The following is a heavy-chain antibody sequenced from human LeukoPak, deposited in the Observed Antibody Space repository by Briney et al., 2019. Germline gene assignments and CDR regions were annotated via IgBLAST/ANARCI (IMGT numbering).Heavy chain of an antibody. CDR2: IYYSGST. D-gene: IGHD3-22*01. J-gene: IGHJ4*02. V-gene: IGHV4-39*07. Sequence: PSETLSLTCTVSGGSISSSSYYWGWIRQPPGKGLEWIGSIYYSGSTYYNPSLKSRVTISVDTSQNQFSLKLNSVTAADTAVYYCARGGDYYNSIGYPFDYWGQGTLVTVSS. CDR3: ARGGDYYNSIGYPFDY. CDR1: GGSISSSSYY.